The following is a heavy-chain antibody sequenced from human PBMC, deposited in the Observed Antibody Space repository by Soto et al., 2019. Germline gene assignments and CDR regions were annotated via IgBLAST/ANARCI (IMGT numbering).Heavy chain of an antibody. Sequence: EVQVLESGGDLVQPGGSLRLSCAASGFTFSDYAMTWVRQAPGKGLDWVSSVSANGDITYYADYVKGRFTISRDNSNNTLLLQMNSLRAEDTALFYCARGDRGGSGSPASYYFSGLDVWGQGTTVTVSS. CDR3: ARGDRGGSGSPASYYFSGLDV. J-gene: IGHJ6*02. CDR2: VSANGDIT. CDR1: GFTFSDYA. V-gene: IGHV3-23*01. D-gene: IGHD3-10*01.